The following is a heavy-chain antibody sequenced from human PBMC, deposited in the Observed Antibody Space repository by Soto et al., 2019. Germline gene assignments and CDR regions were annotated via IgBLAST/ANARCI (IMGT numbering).Heavy chain of an antibody. CDR3: ARSIDP. Sequence: SETLSLTCTVSGDSISSYYWSWIRQPPGRGLEWIGYINYSGSTNSNPSLKSRVTISVDPSKNQFSLKLTSVTAADTAVYYCARSIDPWGQGTLVTVSS. CDR2: INYSGST. CDR1: GDSISSYY. V-gene: IGHV4-59*01. J-gene: IGHJ5*02.